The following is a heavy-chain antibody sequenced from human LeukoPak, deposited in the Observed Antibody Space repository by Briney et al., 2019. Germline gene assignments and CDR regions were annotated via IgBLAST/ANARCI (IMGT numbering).Heavy chain of an antibody. Sequence: GGSLRLSCAASGYNFDDYTMHWVRQAPGKGLEWVSLVAWDGGGTFFADSVKGRFTVSRDNSKNSLSLYMNSLTTEDTALYYCVRGHGYNLEDYFDNWGQGTLVTVSS. J-gene: IGHJ4*02. CDR3: VRGHGYNLEDYFDN. D-gene: IGHD5-24*01. V-gene: IGHV3-43*01. CDR2: VAWDGGGT. CDR1: GYNFDDYT.